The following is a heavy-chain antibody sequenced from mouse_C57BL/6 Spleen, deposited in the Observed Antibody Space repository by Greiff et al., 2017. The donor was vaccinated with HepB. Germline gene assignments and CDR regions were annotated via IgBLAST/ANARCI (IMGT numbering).Heavy chain of an antibody. CDR2: IDPSDSYT. D-gene: IGHD1-1*01. CDR1: GYTFTSYW. J-gene: IGHJ3*01. CDR3: ARSPITTVVPSVAY. Sequence: QVQLQQPGAELVMPGASVKLSCKASGYTFTSYWMHWVKQRPGQGLEWIGEIDPSDSYTNYNQKFKGKSTLTVDKSSSTAYMQLSSLTSEDSAVYYCARSPITTVVPSVAYWGQGTLVTVSA. V-gene: IGHV1-69*01.